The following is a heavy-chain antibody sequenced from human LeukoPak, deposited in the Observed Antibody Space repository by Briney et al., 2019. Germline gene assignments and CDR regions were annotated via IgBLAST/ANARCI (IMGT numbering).Heavy chain of an antibody. J-gene: IGHJ4*02. CDR2: INHSGST. CDR3: ARVAFSGWVAMIDY. CDR1: GGSFSGYY. V-gene: IGHV4-34*01. Sequence: PSETLSLTCAVYGGSFSGYYWSWIRQPPGKGLEWIGEINHSGSTNYNPSLKSRVTISVDTSKNQFSLKLSSVTAADTAVYYCARVAFSGWVAMIDYWGQGTLVTVSS. D-gene: IGHD6-19*01.